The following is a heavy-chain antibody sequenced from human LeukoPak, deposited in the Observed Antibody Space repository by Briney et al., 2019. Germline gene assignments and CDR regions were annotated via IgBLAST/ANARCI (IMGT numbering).Heavy chain of an antibody. CDR1: GVSSSFGGYY. J-gene: IGHJ6*02. D-gene: IGHD3-9*01. CDR2: RNNSGST. CDR3: ARGGAPLTSIFYYYYCMDV. V-gene: IGHV4-39*07. Sequence: SQTLSLTCTVSGVSSSFGGYYWSWIRQPPGKGLEWIGKRNNSGSTNYNPSLKSRVTISVDTSKNQFSLKLSSVTAADTAVYYCARGGAPLTSIFYYYYCMDVWGQGTTVAVCS.